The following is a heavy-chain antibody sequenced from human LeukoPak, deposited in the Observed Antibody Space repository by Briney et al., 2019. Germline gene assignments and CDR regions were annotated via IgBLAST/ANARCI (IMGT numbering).Heavy chain of an antibody. CDR3: AREDILLWFGELLGPLFDY. D-gene: IGHD3-10*01. J-gene: IGHJ4*02. CDR2: IKQDGGEK. CDR1: GFTFSSYW. V-gene: IGHV3-7*01. Sequence: PGGSLRLSCAASGFTFSSYWMSWVRQAPGKGLEWVANIKQDGGEKYYVDSVKGRFTISRDNAKNSLYLQMNSLRAEDTAVYYCAREDILLWFGELLGPLFDYWGQGTLVTVSS.